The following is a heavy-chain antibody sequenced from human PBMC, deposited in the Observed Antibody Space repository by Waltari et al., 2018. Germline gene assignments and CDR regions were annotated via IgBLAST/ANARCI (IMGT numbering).Heavy chain of an antibody. CDR3: ARGGIVLMVYAMDY. Sequence: QVQLVQSGAAVKKPGSSVKVSCQASGGTFSSYGISWVRPAPGQGLEWMGGIIPIFGTANYAQKFQGRVTITADESTSTAYMELSSLRSEDTAVYYCARGGIVLMVYAMDYWGQGTLVTVSS. D-gene: IGHD2-8*01. CDR1: GGTFSSYG. CDR2: IIPIFGTA. J-gene: IGHJ4*02. V-gene: IGHV1-69*12.